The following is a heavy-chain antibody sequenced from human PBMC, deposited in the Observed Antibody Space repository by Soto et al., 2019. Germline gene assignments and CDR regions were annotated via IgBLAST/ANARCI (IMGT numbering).Heavy chain of an antibody. V-gene: IGHV4-61*01. CDR2: VFYNGTT. Sequence: QVQLHESGPGLVKPSETLSLTCTVSGGSVSSGSYYWSWIRQPPGKGLEHIGYVFYNGTTNYNPSLKSRVTMSVDTSRDQFSLRLSSVTAPDTAFYYCARGVTKITGFDYWGQGSLVTVSS. CDR3: ARGVTKITGFDY. D-gene: IGHD3-22*01. J-gene: IGHJ4*02. CDR1: GGSVSSGSYY.